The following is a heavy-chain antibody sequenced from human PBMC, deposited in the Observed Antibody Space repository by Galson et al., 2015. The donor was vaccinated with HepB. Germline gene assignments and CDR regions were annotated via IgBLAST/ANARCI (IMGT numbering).Heavy chain of an antibody. CDR3: ASETYGSGSGWFDP. CDR2: MNPNSGNT. J-gene: IGHJ5*02. Sequence: SVKVSCKASGYTFTRYDINWVRQATGQGLEWMGWMNPNSGNTGYARKFQGRVTMTRNTSISTAYMELSSLRSEDTAVYYCASETYGSGSGWFDPWGQGTLVTVSS. CDR1: GYTFTRYD. D-gene: IGHD3-10*01. V-gene: IGHV1-8*01.